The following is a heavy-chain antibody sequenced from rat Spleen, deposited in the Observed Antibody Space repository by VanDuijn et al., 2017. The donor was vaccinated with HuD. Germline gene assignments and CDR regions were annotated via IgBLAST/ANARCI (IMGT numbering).Heavy chain of an antibody. V-gene: IGHV2-30*01. CDR2: MWTGGST. CDR1: GFSLIRYA. D-gene: IGHD1-11*01. CDR3: ASSNYGGYGYFDF. J-gene: IGHJ1*01. Sequence: QVQLKESGPGLVQPSQTLSLTCTVSGFSLIRYAVNWVRQPPGKGLEWMGVMWTGGSTDYNSALKSRLSISRDTSQSQVFLKINSLQTEDIATYYCASSNYGGYGYFDFWGPGTMVTVSS.